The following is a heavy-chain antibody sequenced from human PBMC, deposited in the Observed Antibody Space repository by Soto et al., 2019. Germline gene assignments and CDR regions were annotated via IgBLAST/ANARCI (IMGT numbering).Heavy chain of an antibody. CDR3: ARVKIRRIINSQEIIAVAGTKGERYYYMDV. D-gene: IGHD6-19*01. V-gene: IGHV4-31*03. CDR1: GGSISSGGYY. J-gene: IGHJ6*03. Sequence: SETLSLTCTVSGGSISSGGYYWSWIRQHPGKGLEWIGYIYYSGSTYYNPSLKSRVTISVDTSKNQLSLKLSSVTAADTAVYYCARVKIRRIINSQEIIAVAGTKGERYYYMDVWGKGTTVTVSS. CDR2: IYYSGST.